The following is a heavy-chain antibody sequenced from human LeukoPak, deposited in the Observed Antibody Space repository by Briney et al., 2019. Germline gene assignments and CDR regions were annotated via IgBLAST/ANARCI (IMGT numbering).Heavy chain of an antibody. CDR2: IYYRGST. D-gene: IGHD6-19*01. J-gene: IGHJ4*02. Sequence: SETLSLTCTVSGGSISSDYWSWIRQPPGKGLEWIGYIYYRGSTNYNPSLKSRVTISVDTSKNQFSLKLSSVTAADTAVYYCARGRSSGWIDYWGQGTLVTVSP. CDR1: GGSISSDY. CDR3: ARGRSSGWIDY. V-gene: IGHV4-59*01.